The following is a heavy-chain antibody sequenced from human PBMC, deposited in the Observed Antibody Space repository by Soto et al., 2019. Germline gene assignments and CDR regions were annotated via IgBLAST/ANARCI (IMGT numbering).Heavy chain of an antibody. J-gene: IGHJ4*02. CDR3: AREGRYSSSSDNY. CDR2: IIPILGIA. V-gene: IGHV1-69*04. D-gene: IGHD6-6*01. CDR1: GGTFSSYT. Sequence: SVKVSCKASGGTFSSYTISWVRQAPGQGLEWMGRIIPILGIANYAQKFQGRVTITADKSTSTAYMELSSLRSEDTAVYYCAREGRYSSSSDNYWGQGTLVTVSS.